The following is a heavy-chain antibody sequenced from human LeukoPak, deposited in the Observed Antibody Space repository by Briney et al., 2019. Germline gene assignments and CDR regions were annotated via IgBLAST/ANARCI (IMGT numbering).Heavy chain of an antibody. V-gene: IGHV4-59*01. CDR2: IYYSGNT. J-gene: IGHJ4*02. CDR3: ARERSADY. CDR1: GTSISPYY. Sequence: SETLSLTCTVSGTSISPYYWSWIRQPPGKGLEWIGYIYYSGNTNYNPSLKSRVTISVDTSKNQFSLNLTSVTTADTAIYYCARERSADYWGQGTLVTVSS.